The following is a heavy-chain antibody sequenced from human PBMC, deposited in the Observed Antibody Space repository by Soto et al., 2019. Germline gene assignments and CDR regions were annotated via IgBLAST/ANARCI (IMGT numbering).Heavy chain of an antibody. V-gene: IGHV1-69*13. CDR3: ARLGSSSSGSVDWFDP. Sequence: ASVKVSCKASGGTFSSYAISWVRQAPGQGLEWMGGIIPIFGTANYAQKFQGRVTITADESTSTAYMELSSLRSEDTAVYYCARLGSSSSGSVDWFDPWGQGTLVTVSS. D-gene: IGHD6-6*01. CDR2: IIPIFGTA. CDR1: GGTFSSYA. J-gene: IGHJ5*02.